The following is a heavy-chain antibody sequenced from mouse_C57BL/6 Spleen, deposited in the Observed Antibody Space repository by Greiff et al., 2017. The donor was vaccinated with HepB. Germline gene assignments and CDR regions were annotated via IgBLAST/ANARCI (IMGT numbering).Heavy chain of an antibody. CDR1: GYTFTSYW. CDR2: IYPGSGST. J-gene: IGHJ4*01. CDR3: AADGYYLYYAMDY. D-gene: IGHD2-3*01. Sequence: VQLQQPGAELVKPGASVKMSCKASGYTFTSYWITLVKQRPGQGLEWIGDIYPGSGSTNYNEKFKSKATLTVDTSSSTAYMQLSSLTSEDSAVYYCAADGYYLYYAMDYWGQGTSVTVSS. V-gene: IGHV1-55*01.